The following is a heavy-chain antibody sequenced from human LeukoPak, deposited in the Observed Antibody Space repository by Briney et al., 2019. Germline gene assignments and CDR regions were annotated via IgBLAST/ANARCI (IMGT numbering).Heavy chain of an antibody. CDR2: IRYDGSNK. J-gene: IGHJ4*02. D-gene: IGHD3-3*01. CDR3: AKDLMRFLEWLPAPGFDY. Sequence: PGGSLRLSCAASGFTFSSYGMHWFRQAPGKGLEWVAFIRYDGSNKYYADSVKGRFTISRDNSKNTLYLQMNSLRAEDTAVYYCAKDLMRFLEWLPAPGFDYWGQGTLVTVSS. V-gene: IGHV3-30*02. CDR1: GFTFSSYG.